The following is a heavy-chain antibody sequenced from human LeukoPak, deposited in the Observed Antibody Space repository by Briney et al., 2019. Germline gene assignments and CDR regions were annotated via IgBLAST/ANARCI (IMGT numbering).Heavy chain of an antibody. J-gene: IGHJ4*02. D-gene: IGHD2-15*01. CDR1: GGTFSSYT. V-gene: IGHV1-69*02. CDR2: IIPILGIA. Sequence: SVKVSCKASGGTFSSYTISWVRQAPGQGLGWMGRIIPILGIANYAQKFQGGVTITADKSTSTAYMELSSLRSEDTAVYYCASSDCSGGSCYPFDYWGQGTLVTVSS. CDR3: ASSDCSGGSCYPFDY.